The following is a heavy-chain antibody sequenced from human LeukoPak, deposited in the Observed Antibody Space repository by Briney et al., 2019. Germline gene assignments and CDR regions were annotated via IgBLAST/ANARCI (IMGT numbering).Heavy chain of an antibody. CDR1: GGSISNSDYY. Sequence: PSETLSLTCTVSGGSISNSDYYWGWIRQPPGKGLEWVGSIYYSGRTYYNASLKSRVIISVDTSQNHFSLKLSSVTAADTAVYYCARGNTGLQSFDYWGQGTLVTVSS. J-gene: IGHJ4*02. D-gene: IGHD4-11*01. CDR2: IYYSGRT. CDR3: ARGNTGLQSFDY. V-gene: IGHV4-39*02.